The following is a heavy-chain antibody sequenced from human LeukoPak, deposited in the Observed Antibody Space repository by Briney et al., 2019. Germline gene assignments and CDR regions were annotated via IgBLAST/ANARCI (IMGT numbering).Heavy chain of an antibody. CDR1: GGPISSGSYY. CDR3: ARGLGSSGWYEGTYYYYMDV. Sequence: PSQTLSLTCTVSGGPISSGSYYWSWIRQPAGKGLEWIGRIYTSGSTNYNPSLKSRVTISVGTSKNQFSLKLSSVTAADTAVYYCARGLGSSGWYEGTYYYYMDVWGKGTTVTISS. CDR2: IYTSGST. J-gene: IGHJ6*03. V-gene: IGHV4-61*02. D-gene: IGHD6-19*01.